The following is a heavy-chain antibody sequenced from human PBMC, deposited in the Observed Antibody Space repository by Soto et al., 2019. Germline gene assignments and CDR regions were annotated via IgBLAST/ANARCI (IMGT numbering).Heavy chain of an antibody. V-gene: IGHV3-21*01. CDR1: GFTFSSYS. CDR3: ASTPGIAAAGTYYYYGMDV. CDR2: ISSSSSYI. D-gene: IGHD6-13*01. J-gene: IGHJ6*02. Sequence: GGSLRLSCAASGFTFSSYSMNWVRQAPGKGLEWVSSISSSSSYIYYADSVKGRFTISRDNAKNSLYLQMNSLRAEDTAVYYCASTPGIAAAGTYYYYGMDVWGQGTTVTV.